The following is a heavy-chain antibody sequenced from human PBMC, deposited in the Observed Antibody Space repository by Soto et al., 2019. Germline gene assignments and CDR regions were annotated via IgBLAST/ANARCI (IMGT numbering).Heavy chain of an antibody. CDR2: ISGSGGST. CDR1: GFTFSSYA. D-gene: IGHD1-7*01. CDR3: AKDPLFVTGTTSSGYFDY. J-gene: IGHJ4*02. Sequence: EVQLLESGGGLVQPGGSLRLSCAASGFTFSSYAMSWVRQAPGKGLEWVSAISGSGGSTYYADSVKGRFTISRDNSKNTLYLQMNSLRAEDTAVYYCAKDPLFVTGTTSSGYFDYWGQGTLVTVSS. V-gene: IGHV3-23*01.